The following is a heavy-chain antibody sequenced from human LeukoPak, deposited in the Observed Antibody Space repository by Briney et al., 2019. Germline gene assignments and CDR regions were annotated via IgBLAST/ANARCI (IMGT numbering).Heavy chain of an antibody. D-gene: IGHD1-26*01. CDR2: IIPIFGTA. J-gene: IGHJ6*03. V-gene: IGHV1-69*05. CDR1: GGTFSSYA. Sequence: SVKVSCRASGGTFSSYAISWVRQAPGQGLEWMGGIIPIFGTANYAQKFQGRVTITTDESTSTAYVELSSLRSEDTAVYYCARAGTGGARHYYYYMDVWGKGTTVTVSS. CDR3: ARAGTGGARHYYYYMDV.